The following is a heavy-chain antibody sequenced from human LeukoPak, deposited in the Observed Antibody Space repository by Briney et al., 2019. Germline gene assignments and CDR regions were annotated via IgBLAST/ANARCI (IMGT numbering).Heavy chain of an antibody. CDR2: IVVGSGNT. CDR1: GFTFTSSA. V-gene: IGHV1-58*02. D-gene: IGHD4-23*01. CDR3: ARDYGGSSPFDY. J-gene: IGHJ4*02. Sequence: SVKVSCKASGFTFTSSAMQWVRQARGQRLEWIGWIVVGSGNTNYAQKFQERVTITRDMSTSTAYMELSSLRAEDTAVYYCARDYGGSSPFDYWGQGTLVTVSS.